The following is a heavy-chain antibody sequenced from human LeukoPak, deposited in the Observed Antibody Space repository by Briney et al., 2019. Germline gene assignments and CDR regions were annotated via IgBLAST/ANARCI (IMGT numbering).Heavy chain of an antibody. CDR2: IKQDGSEK. J-gene: IGHJ4*02. Sequence: GGSLRLSCAASGFIFSSYWMSWVPHAPGKGQECVANIKQDGSEKHYVDTVKGRFTISRDNAKNSKYLQKNRLRAEDTAVYNCARRYFDYWGEGTLVTVSS. CDR3: ARRYFDY. V-gene: IGHV3-7*02. CDR1: GFIFSSYW.